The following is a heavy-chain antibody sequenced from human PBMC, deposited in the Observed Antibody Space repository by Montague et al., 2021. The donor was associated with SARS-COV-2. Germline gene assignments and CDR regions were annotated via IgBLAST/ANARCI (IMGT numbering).Heavy chain of an antibody. CDR1: GISLSTSGVG. Sequence: PALVKPTQTLTLTCTFSGISLSTSGVGVAWIRQPPGKALEWLALIYWDDDERYSPSMRSRLTITKDTSENQVVLRMTIMDPMDTATYYCAPLGFDSRSYYTPHNWFDPWGQGILVTVSS. CDR2: IYWDDDE. V-gene: IGHV2-5*02. J-gene: IGHJ5*02. D-gene: IGHD3-10*01. CDR3: APLGFDSRSYYTPHNWFDP.